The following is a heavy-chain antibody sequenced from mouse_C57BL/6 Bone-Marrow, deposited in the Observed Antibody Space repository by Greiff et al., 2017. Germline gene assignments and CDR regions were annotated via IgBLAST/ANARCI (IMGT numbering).Heavy chain of an antibody. CDR1: GYTFTSYG. Sequence: VQLQQSGAELARPGASVKLSCKASGYTFTSYGISWVKQRTGQGLGWIGEIYPRSGNTYYNEKLKGKATLTADKSSSTAYMELRSLTSEDSAVYFCARDPFAYWGQGTLVTVSA. CDR2: IYPRSGNT. CDR3: ARDPFAY. J-gene: IGHJ3*01. V-gene: IGHV1-81*01.